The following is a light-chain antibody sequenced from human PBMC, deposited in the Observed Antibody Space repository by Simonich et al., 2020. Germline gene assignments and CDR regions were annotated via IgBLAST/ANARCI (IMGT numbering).Light chain of an antibody. Sequence: DIQMTQSPSTLSASVGDRVTITCRAIQSISSWLAWYQQKPGKAPKILIYKASSLESGVTSRFSGSGSGTEFTLTISSLQPDDSATYYCQQYNSYLYTFGQGTKLEIK. CDR1: QSISSW. CDR3: QQYNSYLYT. J-gene: IGKJ2*01. V-gene: IGKV1-5*03. CDR2: KAS.